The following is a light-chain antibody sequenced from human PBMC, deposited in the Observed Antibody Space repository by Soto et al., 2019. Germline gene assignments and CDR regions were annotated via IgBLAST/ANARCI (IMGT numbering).Light chain of an antibody. J-gene: IGKJ1*01. CDR2: DAS. CDR3: QHYNSYSEA. Sequence: SQMTQSPSTLSASVGDRVTITCRASQSISSWLAWYQQKPGKAPKLLIYDASSLESGVPSRFSGSGSGTEFTLTISSLQPDDFATYYCQHYNSYSEAFGQGTKVDIK. CDR1: QSISSW. V-gene: IGKV1-5*01.